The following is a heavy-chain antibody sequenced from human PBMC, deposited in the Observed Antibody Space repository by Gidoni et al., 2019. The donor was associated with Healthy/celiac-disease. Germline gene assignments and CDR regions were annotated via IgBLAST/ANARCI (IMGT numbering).Heavy chain of an antibody. J-gene: IGHJ5*02. CDR3: ARESGTKFVNWFDP. V-gene: IGHV3-48*03. CDR1: GFTFSSYE. D-gene: IGHD1-7*01. Sequence: EVQLVESGGGLVQPGGSLRRSRAALGFTFSSYEMNWVRQAPGKGLEWVSCVSSSGSTIYYADSVKGRFTISRDNAKNSLYLQMNSLRAEDTAVYYCARESGTKFVNWFDPWGQGTLVTVSS. CDR2: VSSSGSTI.